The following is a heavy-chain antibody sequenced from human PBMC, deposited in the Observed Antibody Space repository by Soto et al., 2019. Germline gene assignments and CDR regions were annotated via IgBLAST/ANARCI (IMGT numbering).Heavy chain of an antibody. CDR2: VYWDDDK. Sequence: SGPTLVDPTQTLTLTCAFSVFSLITSGVDLGWIGQPPGKSVEWLARVYWDDDKGYGPSLKSRLSITKDTSKNQVCLTMTHMDPVDTAAYYCAHALRWVNWFDPWGQ. CDR1: VFSLITSGVD. J-gene: IGHJ5*02. CDR3: AHALRWVNWFDP. D-gene: IGHD4-17*01. V-gene: IGHV2-5*05.